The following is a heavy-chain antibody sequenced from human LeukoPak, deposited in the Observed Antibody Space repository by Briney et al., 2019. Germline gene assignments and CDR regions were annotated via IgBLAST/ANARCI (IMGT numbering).Heavy chain of an antibody. D-gene: IGHD5-12*01. J-gene: IGHJ4*02. V-gene: IGHV3-21*01. CDR3: GRYDDQLNFDY. CDR2: ISSSCSYI. CDR1: GFTFSSYS. Sequence: GGSLRLSCAASGFTFSSYSMNWVRQAPGKGLEWVSSISSSCSYIYYADSVKGRFTISRDNAKNSLYLQMNSLRAEDTAVYYCGRYDDQLNFDYWGQGTLVTVSS.